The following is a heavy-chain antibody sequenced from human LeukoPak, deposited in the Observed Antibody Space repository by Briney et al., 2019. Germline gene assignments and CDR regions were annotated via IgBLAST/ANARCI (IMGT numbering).Heavy chain of an antibody. V-gene: IGHV4-31*03. D-gene: IGHD3-22*01. Sequence: KPSETLSLTCTVSGGSISSGGYYWSWIRQHPGKGLEWIGYIYYSGSTYYNPSLKSRVTISVDTSKNQFSLKLSSVTAADTAVYYCARDRTGRYYDSSDSLKYGMDVWGQGTTVTVSS. CDR1: GGSISSGGYY. CDR2: IYYSGST. CDR3: ARDRTGRYYDSSDSLKYGMDV. J-gene: IGHJ6*02.